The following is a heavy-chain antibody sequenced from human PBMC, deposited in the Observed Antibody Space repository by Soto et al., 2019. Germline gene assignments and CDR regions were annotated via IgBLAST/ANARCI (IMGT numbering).Heavy chain of an antibody. V-gene: IGHV1-69*01. J-gene: IGHJ6*02. CDR1: GVTFSSYA. CDR2: IIPIFGTA. Sequence: QVQLVQSGAEVKKPGSSVKVSCKASGVTFSSYAISWVRQAPGHGLEWMGGIIPIFGTANYAQKFQGRVTITADESPSTAYMELSSLRSEDTAVYYCARARGGRLVSDYYYGMDVWGQGTTVTVSS. D-gene: IGHD2-21*02. CDR3: ARARGGRLVSDYYYGMDV.